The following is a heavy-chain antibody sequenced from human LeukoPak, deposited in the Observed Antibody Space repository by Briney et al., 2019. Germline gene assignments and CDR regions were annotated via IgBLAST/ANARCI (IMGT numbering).Heavy chain of an antibody. CDR3: ARDLFYYDSSGYSAGYFQH. Sequence: ASVRVSCKASGGTFSSYAISWVRQAPGQGLEWMGGIIPIFGTANYAQKFQGRVTITADESTSTAYMELSSLRSEDTAVYYCARDLFYYDSSGYSAGYFQHWGQGTLVTVSS. V-gene: IGHV1-69*13. CDR2: IIPIFGTA. CDR1: GGTFSSYA. D-gene: IGHD3-22*01. J-gene: IGHJ1*01.